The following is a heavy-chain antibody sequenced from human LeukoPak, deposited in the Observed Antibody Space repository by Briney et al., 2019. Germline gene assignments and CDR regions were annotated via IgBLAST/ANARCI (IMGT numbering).Heavy chain of an antibody. CDR3: ARQAPQYYYYYGMDV. J-gene: IGHJ6*02. CDR1: GGSISNYY. V-gene: IGHV4-59*08. Sequence: PSETRSLTCTVSGGSISNYYWSWIRQPPGKGLEWIGNIYYSGSTNYNPSVKSRVTISVDTSNNQFSLKLSSVTAADTAVYYCARQAPQYYYYYGMDVWGQGTTVTVS. CDR2: IYYSGST.